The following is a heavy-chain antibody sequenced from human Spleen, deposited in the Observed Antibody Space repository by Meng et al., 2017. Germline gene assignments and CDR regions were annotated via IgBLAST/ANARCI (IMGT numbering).Heavy chain of an antibody. Sequence: SGPTLVKPTQTLTLTCTFSGFSLSTSGMCVSWIRQPPGKALEWLALIDWDDDKYYSTSLKTRLTISKDTSKNQVVLTMTNMDPVDTATYYCARSLRYTYDFWSGYYDQDMGFDYWGQGTLVTVSS. D-gene: IGHD3-3*01. J-gene: IGHJ4*02. CDR2: IDWDDDK. V-gene: IGHV2-70*01. CDR1: GFSLSTSGMC. CDR3: ARSLRYTYDFWSGYYDQDMGFDY.